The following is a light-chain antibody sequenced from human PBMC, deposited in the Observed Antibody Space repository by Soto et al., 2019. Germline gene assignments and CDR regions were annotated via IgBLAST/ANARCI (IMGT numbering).Light chain of an antibody. J-gene: IGKJ4*01. CDR3: QQYGSSPA. V-gene: IGKV3-20*01. CDR1: QSVSSGY. Sequence: EIVLTQSPGTLSLSPGERATLSCRASQSVSSGYLAWYQQKPGQAPRLLIYGASSRATGIPDRFSGSGSRTDFTLTISRLEPEDFAVYYCQQYGSSPAFGGGTKVEIK. CDR2: GAS.